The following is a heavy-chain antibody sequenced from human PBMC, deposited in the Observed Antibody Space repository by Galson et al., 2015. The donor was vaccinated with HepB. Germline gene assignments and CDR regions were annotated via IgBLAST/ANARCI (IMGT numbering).Heavy chain of an antibody. Sequence: SVKVSCKASGYTFTTFDTSWVRQAPGQGLEWMGWMNPNSGNTGFAQKFQGRVTMTRNTSISTAYMELSSLRSEDTAVYYCARGSGIAATGIYLDYWGQGSLVTGSS. V-gene: IGHV1-8*01. CDR1: GYTFTTFD. CDR2: MNPNSGNT. CDR3: ARGSGIAATGIYLDY. J-gene: IGHJ4*02. D-gene: IGHD6-13*01.